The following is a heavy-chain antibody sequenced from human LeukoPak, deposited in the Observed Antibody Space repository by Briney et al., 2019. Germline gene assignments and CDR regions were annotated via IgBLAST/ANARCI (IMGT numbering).Heavy chain of an antibody. Sequence: SETLSLTCTVSGGSISSSSYYWGWIRQPPGKGLEWIGSIYYSGSTYYNPSLKSRVTISVDTSKNQFSLKLSSVTAADTAVYYCARHDMSYSKGFYFDYWGQGTLVTVSS. CDR3: ARHDMSYSKGFYFDY. V-gene: IGHV4-39*01. CDR2: IYYSGST. J-gene: IGHJ4*02. CDR1: GGSISSSSYY. D-gene: IGHD4-11*01.